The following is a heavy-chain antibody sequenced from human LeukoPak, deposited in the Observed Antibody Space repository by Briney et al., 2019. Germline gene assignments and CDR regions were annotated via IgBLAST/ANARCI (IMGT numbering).Heavy chain of an antibody. CDR2: IDWDDDK. Sequence: SGPTLVKPTQTLTLTCTFSGFSLTTNKMCVSRIRQPPGKALEWLARIDWDDDKYYSTSPKTRLTISKDTSKNQVVLTMTNVDPVDTATYYCARIIAGPDFFDYWGQGTLITVSS. D-gene: IGHD2-21*01. J-gene: IGHJ4*02. CDR3: ARIIAGPDFFDY. V-gene: IGHV2-70*11. CDR1: GFSLTTNKMC.